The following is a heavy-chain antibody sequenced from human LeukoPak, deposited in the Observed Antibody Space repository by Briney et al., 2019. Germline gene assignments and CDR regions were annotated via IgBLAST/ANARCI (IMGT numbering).Heavy chain of an antibody. Sequence: GGSLRLSCAASGFTFSSYWMSWMRQAPGKGLEWVSSISSSSSYIYYADSVKGRFTISRDNAKNSLYLQMNSLRAEDTAVYYCARDLPDSGYDPVRDFDYWGQGTLVTVSS. CDR3: ARDLPDSGYDPVRDFDY. V-gene: IGHV3-21*01. J-gene: IGHJ4*02. CDR1: GFTFSSYW. D-gene: IGHD5-12*01. CDR2: ISSSSSYI.